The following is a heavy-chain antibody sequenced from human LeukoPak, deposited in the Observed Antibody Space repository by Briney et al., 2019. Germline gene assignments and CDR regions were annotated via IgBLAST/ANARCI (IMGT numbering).Heavy chain of an antibody. V-gene: IGHV4-28*01. J-gene: IGHJ3*02. CDR2: IYYSGST. CDR1: GDSISSNYW. CDR3: ARKASGWYAFDI. Sequence: SDTLSLTCAVSGDSISSNYWWSWIRQSPEKGLEWIGYIYYSGSTHQNPSLQSRLTMSVDTSKNQFSLKLSSETAVDTAVYYCARKASGWYAFDIWGQGTTVTVSS. D-gene: IGHD6-19*01.